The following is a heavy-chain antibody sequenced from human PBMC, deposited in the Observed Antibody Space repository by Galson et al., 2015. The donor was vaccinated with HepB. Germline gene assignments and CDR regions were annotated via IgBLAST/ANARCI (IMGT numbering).Heavy chain of an antibody. Sequence: SLRLSCAASGFIVSSNHMSWVRQAPGQGLEWVSVIYTAGTTYYADSVKGRFTISSDISKNTLYLQMNSLGAEDTAVYYCAKGAVTTQPYYGMDVWGQGTTVTVSS. J-gene: IGHJ6*02. D-gene: IGHD3-3*01. CDR2: IYTAGTT. CDR3: AKGAVTTQPYYGMDV. CDR1: GFIVSSNH. V-gene: IGHV3-53*01.